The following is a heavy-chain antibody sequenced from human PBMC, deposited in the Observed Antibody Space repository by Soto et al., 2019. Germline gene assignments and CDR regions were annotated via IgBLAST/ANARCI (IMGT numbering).Heavy chain of an antibody. CDR2: IYWDDAE. CDR3: AHGSCSSADCYPNPYLDY. CDR1: GFSLSTTAEG. Sequence: QITLKESGPTLVKPTQTLTLTCTFSGFSLSTTAEGVGWIRKPPGKALEWLALIYWDDAERYSPSLKSRLTTTKDTSKNQVVLTMTNADPVDTATYYCAHGSCSSADCYPNPYLDYWGQGILVTVSP. J-gene: IGHJ4*02. D-gene: IGHD2-2*01. V-gene: IGHV2-5*02.